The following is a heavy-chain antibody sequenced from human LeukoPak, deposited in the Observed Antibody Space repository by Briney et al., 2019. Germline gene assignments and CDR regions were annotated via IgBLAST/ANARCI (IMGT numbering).Heavy chain of an antibody. J-gene: IGHJ4*02. D-gene: IGHD3-3*01. V-gene: IGHV4-38-2*02. Sequence: KTSETLSLTCTVSGYSISSGYFWGWIRQSPGKGLEWIGTIHHSGTTYYNPSLKSRVTISVDTSKNQFSLKVISVAAADTARYYCARESNGYYFFGDYWGPGTLVTVSS. CDR1: GYSISSGYF. CDR3: ARESNGYYFFGDY. CDR2: IHHSGTT.